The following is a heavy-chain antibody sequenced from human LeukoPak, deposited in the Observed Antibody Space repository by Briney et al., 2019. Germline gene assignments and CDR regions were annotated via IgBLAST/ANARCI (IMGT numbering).Heavy chain of an antibody. CDR2: IYHSGST. D-gene: IGHD6-13*01. CDR3: ARTAAGAFDI. CDR1: GGSISSYY. J-gene: IGHJ3*02. Sequence: KPSETLSLTCTVSGGSISSYYWSWIRQPPGKGLEWIGYIYHSGSTYYNPSLKSRVTISVDRSKNQFSLKLSSVTAADTAVYYCARTAAGAFDIWGQGTMVTVSS. V-gene: IGHV4-59*12.